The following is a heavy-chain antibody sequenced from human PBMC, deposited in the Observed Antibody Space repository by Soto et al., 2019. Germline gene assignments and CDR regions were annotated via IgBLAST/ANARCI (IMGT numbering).Heavy chain of an antibody. D-gene: IGHD4-17*01. CDR2: IYWDDDK. Sequence: QITLKESGPPLLKPTQTLTLTCTFSGFSLSTIGVGVGWIRQPPGKALEWLALIYWDDDKRYRPFLKSTLTITKDSAKTQVVLTMTTMDPVDTATYYCAHSLYGDSRFDYWGQGTLVTVSS. V-gene: IGHV2-5*02. J-gene: IGHJ4*02. CDR1: GFSLSTIGVG. CDR3: AHSLYGDSRFDY.